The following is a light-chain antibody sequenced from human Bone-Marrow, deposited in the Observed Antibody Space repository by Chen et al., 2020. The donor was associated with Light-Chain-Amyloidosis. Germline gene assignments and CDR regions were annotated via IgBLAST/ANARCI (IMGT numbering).Light chain of an antibody. CDR1: DLPTKY. CDR3: QSADSSGTYEVI. Sequence: SYDLTQPPSVSVSPGQTARITCSGDDLPTKYAYWYQQKPGQAPVLVIHRDTERPSGISERFSGSSSGTTATLTISGVQAEDEADYHCQSADSSGTYEVIFGGGTKLT. V-gene: IGLV3-25*03. CDR2: RDT. J-gene: IGLJ2*01.